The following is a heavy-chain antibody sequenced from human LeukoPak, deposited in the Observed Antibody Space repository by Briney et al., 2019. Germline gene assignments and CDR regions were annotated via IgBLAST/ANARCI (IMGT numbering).Heavy chain of an antibody. CDR3: AKGLYSSSWYYFDS. D-gene: IGHD6-13*01. Sequence: GGSLRLSCAASGFTFDDCAMHWVRQSPGKGLEWVSGISWNSGSIGYADSVKGRFTISRDNAKNSLYLQMNSLRAEDTALYYCAKGLYSSSWYYFDSWGQGTLVTVSS. J-gene: IGHJ4*02. V-gene: IGHV3-9*01. CDR1: GFTFDDCA. CDR2: ISWNSGSI.